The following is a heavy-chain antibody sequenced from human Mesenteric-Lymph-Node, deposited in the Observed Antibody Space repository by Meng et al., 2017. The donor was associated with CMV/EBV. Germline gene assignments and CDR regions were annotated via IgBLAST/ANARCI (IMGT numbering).Heavy chain of an antibody. Sequence: GSLKISCAASGFTFSSYSMNWVRQAPGKGLEWVSSISSSSSYIYYADSVKGRFTISRDNAKNSLYLQMSSLRAEDTAVYYCAKVETAMVSNFDYWGQGTLVTVSS. J-gene: IGHJ4*02. D-gene: IGHD5-18*01. V-gene: IGHV3-21*06. CDR1: GFTFSSYS. CDR3: AKVETAMVSNFDY. CDR2: ISSSSSYI.